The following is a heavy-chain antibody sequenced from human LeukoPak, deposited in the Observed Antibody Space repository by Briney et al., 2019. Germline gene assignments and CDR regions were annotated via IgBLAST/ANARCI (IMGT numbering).Heavy chain of an antibody. D-gene: IGHD2-2*02. J-gene: IGHJ5*02. CDR2: ISSSSSYI. V-gene: IGHV3-21*01. CDR3: AREVACCSTSCYIP. CDR1: GFTFSSYS. Sequence: GGSLRLSCAASGFTFSSYSMNWVRQAPGKGLEWVSSISSSSSYIYYADSVKGRFTISRDNAKNSLYLQMNSLRAEDTAVYYCAREVACCSTSCYIPWGQGTLVTVSS.